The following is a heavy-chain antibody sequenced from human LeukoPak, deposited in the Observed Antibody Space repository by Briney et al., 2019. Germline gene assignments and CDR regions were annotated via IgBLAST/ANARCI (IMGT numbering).Heavy chain of an antibody. D-gene: IGHD6-19*01. CDR2: IIPIFGTA. CDR1: GGTFSSYA. J-gene: IGHJ4*02. Sequence: GASVKVSCKASGGTFSSYAISWVRQAPGQGLEWMGRIIPIFGTANYAQKFQGRVTITTDESTSTAYMELSSLRSEDTAVYYCAREAVAGTTRQDYWGLGTLVTVSS. CDR3: AREAVAGTTRQDY. V-gene: IGHV1-69*05.